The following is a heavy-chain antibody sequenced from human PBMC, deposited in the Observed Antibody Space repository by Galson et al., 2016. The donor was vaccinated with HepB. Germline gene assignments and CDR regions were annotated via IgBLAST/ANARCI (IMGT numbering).Heavy chain of an antibody. CDR3: VRDKVTPGTNWFHP. V-gene: IGHV3-23*01. CDR1: GFTFSNFA. CDR2: ISGDGSST. J-gene: IGHJ5*02. D-gene: IGHD4-11*01. Sequence: SLRLSCAASGFTFSNFAMSWVRQAPGEGLVWVSHISGDGSSTHYGDSVKGRFTVPRDNSKNTLYLQMNSLRAEDTAVYYCVRDKVTPGTNWFHPWGQGTLVTVSS.